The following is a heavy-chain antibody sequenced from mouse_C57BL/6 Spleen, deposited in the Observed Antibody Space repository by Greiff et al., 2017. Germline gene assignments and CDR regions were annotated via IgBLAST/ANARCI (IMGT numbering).Heavy chain of an antibody. CDR1: GYTFTSYG. D-gene: IGHD1-1*01. J-gene: IGHJ2*01. CDR2: IYPRSGNT. V-gene: IGHV1-81*01. Sequence: VKLMESGAELARPGASVKLSCKASGYTFTSYGISWVKQRTGQGLEWIGEIYPRSGNTYYNEKFKGKATLTADKSSSTAYMELRSLTSEDSAVYFCARAATVVLDYWGQGTTLTVSS. CDR3: ARAATVVLDY.